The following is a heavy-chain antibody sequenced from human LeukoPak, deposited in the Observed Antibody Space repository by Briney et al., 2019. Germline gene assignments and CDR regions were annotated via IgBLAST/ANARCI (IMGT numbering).Heavy chain of an antibody. J-gene: IGHJ5*02. CDR1: GGTFSSYA. CDR2: IIPIFGTA. V-gene: IGHV1-69*13. D-gene: IGHD6-6*01. Sequence: ASVKVSCKASGGTFSSYAISWVRQAPGQGLEWMGGIIPIFGTANYAQKFQGRVTITADESTSTAYMELSSLRSEDTVVYYCARDWTGIAARPGFDPWGQGTLVTVSS. CDR3: ARDWTGIAARPGFDP.